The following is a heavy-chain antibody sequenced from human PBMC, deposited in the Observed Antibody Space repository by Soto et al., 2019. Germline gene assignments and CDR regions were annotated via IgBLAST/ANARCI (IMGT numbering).Heavy chain of an antibody. D-gene: IGHD1-26*01. Sequence: GGSLRLSCAASGFTFSSYAMHWVRQAPGKGLEWVAVISYDGSNKYYADSVKGRFTISRDNSKNTLYLQMNSLRAEDTAVYYCASHKEPLEYYYGMDVWGQGTTVTVPS. CDR1: GFTFSSYA. J-gene: IGHJ6*02. CDR2: ISYDGSNK. V-gene: IGHV3-30-3*01. CDR3: ASHKEPLEYYYGMDV.